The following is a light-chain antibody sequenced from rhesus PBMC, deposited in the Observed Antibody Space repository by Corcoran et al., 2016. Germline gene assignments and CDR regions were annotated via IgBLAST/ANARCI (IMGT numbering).Light chain of an antibody. Sequence: QAALTQPRSVSGSPGQSVTISCTGTSSDIGGYNYVSWYQQHPGTAPKLMIYEVSKRPSGVSDRFSGSKSCNTASLTISGLQAEDEADYYCSSYAGSNTHIFGAGTRLTVL. CDR1: SSDIGGYNY. CDR2: EVS. J-gene: IGLJ1*01. CDR3: SSYAGSNTHI. V-gene: IGLV2-32*02.